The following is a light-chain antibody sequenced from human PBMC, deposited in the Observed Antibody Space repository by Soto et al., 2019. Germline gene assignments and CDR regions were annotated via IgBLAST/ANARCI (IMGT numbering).Light chain of an antibody. J-gene: IGKJ1*01. V-gene: IGKV3-15*01. Sequence: EIMLTQSPATLSLSPGERATLSCRASQSVRNYLAWYQQKPSQAPRLLIYGTSTRATDIPARFSGSGSGTEFTLTISSLQSEDSAVYYCHQYNFWPTFGQGTKVDIK. CDR3: HQYNFWPT. CDR1: QSVRNY. CDR2: GTS.